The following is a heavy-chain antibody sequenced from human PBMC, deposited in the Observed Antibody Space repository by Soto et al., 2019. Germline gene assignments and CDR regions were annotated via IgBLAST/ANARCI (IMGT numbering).Heavy chain of an antibody. CDR2: IYYSGST. CDR1: GGSISGYY. CDR3: ARFNWYFDL. V-gene: IGHV4-59*08. Sequence: QVQLQESGPGLVKPSETLSLTSTVSGGSISGYYWSWIRQPPGKGLEWMGYIYYSGSTTYNPSLKSRVTISVDTSKNQFSLKLSSVTAADTAVYYCARFNWYFDLWGRGTLVTVSS. J-gene: IGHJ2*01.